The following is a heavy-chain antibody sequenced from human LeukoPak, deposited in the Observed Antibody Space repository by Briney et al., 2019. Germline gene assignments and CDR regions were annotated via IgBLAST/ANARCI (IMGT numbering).Heavy chain of an antibody. V-gene: IGHV3-30*02. CDR3: ANGDCRGGRCSSGAY. CDR1: GFIFNTYG. CDR2: TRDDGSKN. J-gene: IGHJ4*02. D-gene: IGHD2-15*01. Sequence: GGSLTLSCVASGFIFNTYGMHWVRQAPGMGLEWVAYTRDDGSKNWYGDSVKGRFTIFRDNSKNTLYLQMNSLRGEDTAVYYCANGDCRGGRCSSGAYWGQGTLVAVSS.